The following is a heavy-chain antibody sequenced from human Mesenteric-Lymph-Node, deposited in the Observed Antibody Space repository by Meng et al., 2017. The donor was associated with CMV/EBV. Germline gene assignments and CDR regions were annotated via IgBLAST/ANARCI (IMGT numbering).Heavy chain of an antibody. CDR2: INPNSGGT. J-gene: IGHJ4*02. CDR1: GYTFTGYY. D-gene: IGHD6-13*01. Sequence: ASVKVSCKASGYTFTGYYMHWVRQAPGQGLEWMGWINPNSGGTNYAQKFQGRVTMTRDTSISTAYMELSRLRSDDTAVYYCARSRGIAAAGTMGYWGQGTLVTVSS. V-gene: IGHV1-2*02. CDR3: ARSRGIAAAGTMGY.